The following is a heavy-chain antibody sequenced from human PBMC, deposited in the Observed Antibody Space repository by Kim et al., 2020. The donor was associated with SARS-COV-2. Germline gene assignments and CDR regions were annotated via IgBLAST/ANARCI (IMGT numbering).Heavy chain of an antibody. CDR1: GGSISSGDSY. V-gene: IGHV4-30-4*01. CDR2: IYYSGST. CDR3: ARDQSLVGGTLDAF. Sequence: SETLSLTCTVSGGSISSGDSYWIWIRQPPGKGLEWIAYIYYSGSTYYNPSLKRRVTISVDTSKNQFSLKLSSVTAADTSVYYCARDQSLVGGTLDAF. J-gene: IGHJ3*01. D-gene: IGHD1-26*01.